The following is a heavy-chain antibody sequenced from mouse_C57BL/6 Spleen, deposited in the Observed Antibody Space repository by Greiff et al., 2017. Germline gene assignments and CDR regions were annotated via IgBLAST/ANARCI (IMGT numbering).Heavy chain of an antibody. CDR2: ISSGSSTI. D-gene: IGHD1-1*01. V-gene: IGHV5-17*01. CDR3: ARGDYYGERFAY. Sequence: DVHLVESGGGLVKPGGSLKLSCAASGFTFSDYGMHWVRQAPEKGLEWVAYISSGSSTIYYADTVKGRFTISRDNAKNTLFLQMTSLRSEDTAMYYCARGDYYGERFAYWGQGTLVTVSA. J-gene: IGHJ3*01. CDR1: GFTFSDYG.